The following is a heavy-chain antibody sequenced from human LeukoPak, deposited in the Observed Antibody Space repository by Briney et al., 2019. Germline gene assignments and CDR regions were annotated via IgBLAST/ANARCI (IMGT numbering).Heavy chain of an antibody. V-gene: IGHV1-69*04. D-gene: IGHD6-13*01. J-gene: IGHJ4*02. CDR1: GGTFSSYA. CDR3: ARVWDESGSWFLGPFDY. CDR2: IIPILGIA. Sequence: SVKVSCKASGGTFSSYAISWVRQAPGQGLEWMGRIIPILGIANYAQKFQGRVTITADKSTSTAYMELSSLRSEDTAVYYCARVWDESGSWFLGPFDYWGQGTLVTVSS.